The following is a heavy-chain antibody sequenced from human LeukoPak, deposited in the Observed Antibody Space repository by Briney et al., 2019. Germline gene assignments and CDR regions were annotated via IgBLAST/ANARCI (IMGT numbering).Heavy chain of an antibody. J-gene: IGHJ4*02. CDR3: ATVTYDSSGTKPDY. D-gene: IGHD3-22*01. V-gene: IGHV3-48*03. Sequence: AGGSLRLSCAASGFTFSSYEMNWVRQAPGKGLEWVSYISSSGSTIYYADSVKGRFTISRDNAKNSLYLQMNSLRAEDTAVYYCATVTYDSSGTKPDYWGQGTLVTVSS. CDR1: GFTFSSYE. CDR2: ISSSGSTI.